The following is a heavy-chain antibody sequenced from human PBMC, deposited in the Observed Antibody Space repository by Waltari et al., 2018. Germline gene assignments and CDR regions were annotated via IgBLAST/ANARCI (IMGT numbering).Heavy chain of an antibody. D-gene: IGHD1-26*01. J-gene: IGHJ6*03. Sequence: EVQLLESGGGLVQPGGSLRLSCAASGFTFSSYAMSWVRQAPGKGLEWVSVIYSGVSSTYYADSVKGRFTISRDNSKHTLYLQMNSLRAEDTAVYYCAKDFIGYYYYMDVWGKGTTVTVSS. CDR2: IYSGVSST. CDR3: AKDFIGYYYYMDV. CDR1: GFTFSSYA. V-gene: IGHV3-23*03.